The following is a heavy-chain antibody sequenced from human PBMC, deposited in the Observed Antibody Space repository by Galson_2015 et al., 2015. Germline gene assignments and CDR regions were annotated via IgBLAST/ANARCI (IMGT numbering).Heavy chain of an antibody. CDR1: GYNFAAYY. CDR2: INPNSGDT. V-gene: IGHV1-2*06. Sequence: SVKVSCKASGYNFAAYYIYWVRQAPGQGLEWMGRINPNSGDTTYAQRFQGRVTMTGDTSISTAYMELSRLTSDDTAVYYCARNVNLPTSDYYLSGNYYSWFDSWGQGTLVTVSS. D-gene: IGHD3-10*01. CDR3: ARNVNLPTSDYYLSGNYYSWFDS. J-gene: IGHJ5*01.